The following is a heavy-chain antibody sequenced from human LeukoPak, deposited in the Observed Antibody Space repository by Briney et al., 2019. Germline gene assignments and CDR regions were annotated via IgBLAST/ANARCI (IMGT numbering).Heavy chain of an antibody. Sequence: GASVKVSCKASGYTFTGYYMHWVRQAPGQGLEWTGWINPNSGGTNYAQKFQGRVTMTRDTSISTAYMELSRLRSDDTAVYYCARGNFYGGNSGTLWGQGTLVTVSS. J-gene: IGHJ4*02. V-gene: IGHV1-2*02. D-gene: IGHD4-23*01. CDR2: INPNSGGT. CDR3: ARGNFYGGNSGTL. CDR1: GYTFTGYY.